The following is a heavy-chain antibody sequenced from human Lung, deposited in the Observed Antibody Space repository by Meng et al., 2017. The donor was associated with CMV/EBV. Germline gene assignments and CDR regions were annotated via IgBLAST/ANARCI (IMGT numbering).Heavy chain of an antibody. D-gene: IGHD5-18*01. J-gene: IGHJ6*02. CDR1: GGSFSGYY. V-gene: IGHV4-34*01. CDR2: INHSGST. Sequence: SETLSLTCAVYGGSFSGYYWSWIRQPPGKGLEWIGEINHSGSTNYNPSLKSRVTISVDTSKNQFSLKLSSVTAADTAVYYCARSYSYGWGPYYYYYGRDVWGQGTTVTVSS. CDR3: ARSYSYGWGPYYYYYGRDV.